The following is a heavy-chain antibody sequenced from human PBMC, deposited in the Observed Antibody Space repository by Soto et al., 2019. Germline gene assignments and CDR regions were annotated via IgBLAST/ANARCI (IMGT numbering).Heavy chain of an antibody. J-gene: IGHJ5*02. V-gene: IGHV2-5*02. CDR2: IYWDDDK. Sequence: QITLKESGPTLVKPTQTLTLTCTFSGFSLSTSGVGVGWIRQPPGKALEWLALIYWDDDKRYSPSLKSRPTITNHTSKTQVVLTMTNMDPVDTATYYCAHRRRPYSGSFYGWFDPWGQGTLVTVSS. D-gene: IGHD1-26*01. CDR1: GFSLSTSGVG. CDR3: AHRRRPYSGSFYGWFDP.